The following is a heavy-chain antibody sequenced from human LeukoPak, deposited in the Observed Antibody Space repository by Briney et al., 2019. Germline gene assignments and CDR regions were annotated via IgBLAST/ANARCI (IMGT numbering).Heavy chain of an antibody. Sequence: PSETLSLTCTVSGGSINSGGYYWSWIRQHPGKGLEWIGYIYYSGSTYYNPSLKSRGTISVDTSKNQFSLKLSSVTAADTAVYYCAGFDYDYVWGSRNWFDPWGQGTLVTVSS. V-gene: IGHV4-31*03. CDR1: GGSINSGGYY. J-gene: IGHJ5*02. D-gene: IGHD3-16*01. CDR2: IYYSGST. CDR3: AGFDYDYVWGSRNWFDP.